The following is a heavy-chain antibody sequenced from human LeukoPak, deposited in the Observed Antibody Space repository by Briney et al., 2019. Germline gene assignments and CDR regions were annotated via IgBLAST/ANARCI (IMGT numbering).Heavy chain of an antibody. D-gene: IGHD1-7*01. V-gene: IGHV3-48*03. CDR2: ISSSGSTI. CDR3: AAQNWNYAY. CDR1: GFTFSSYE. J-gene: IGHJ4*02. Sequence: PGGSLRLSCAASGFTFSSYEMNWVRQAPGKGLEWVSYISSSGSTIYYADSVKGRFTISRDNAKNSLYLQMNSLRAEDTAVYYRAAQNWNYAYWGQGTLVTVSS.